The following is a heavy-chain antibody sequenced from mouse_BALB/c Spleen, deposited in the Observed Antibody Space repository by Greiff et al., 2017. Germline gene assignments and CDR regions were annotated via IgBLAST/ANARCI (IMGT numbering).Heavy chain of an antibody. Sequence: QVQLQQPGAELVMPGASVKMSCKASGYTFTDYWMHWVKQRPGQGLEWIGAIDTSDSYTSYNQKFKGKATLTVDESSSTAYMQLSSLTSEDSAVYYCARVNYRYDGFAYWGQGTSVTVSS. J-gene: IGHJ4*01. CDR3: ARVNYRYDGFAY. CDR2: IDTSDSYT. CDR1: GYTFTDYW. V-gene: IGHV1-69*01. D-gene: IGHD2-14*01.